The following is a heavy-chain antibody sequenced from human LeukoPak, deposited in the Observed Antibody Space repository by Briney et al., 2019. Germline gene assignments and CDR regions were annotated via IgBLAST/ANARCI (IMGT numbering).Heavy chain of an antibody. CDR2: IYYSGST. Sequence: SETLSLTCTVSGGSISSSSYYWGWIRQPPGKGVEWIGSIYYSGSTYYNPSLKSRVTISVDTSKNQFSLKLSSVTAADTAVYYCARGGTAVLYYYYYMDVWGKGTTVTVSS. CDR1: GGSISSSSYY. V-gene: IGHV4-39*07. J-gene: IGHJ6*03. CDR3: ARGGTAVLYYYYYMDV. D-gene: IGHD2-21*02.